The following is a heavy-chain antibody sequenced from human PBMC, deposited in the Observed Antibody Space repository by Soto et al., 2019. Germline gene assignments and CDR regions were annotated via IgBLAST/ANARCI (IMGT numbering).Heavy chain of an antibody. D-gene: IGHD3-9*01. V-gene: IGHV3-21*01. CDR1: GFTFSSYS. CDR2: IISSSFI. J-gene: IGHJ4*02. Sequence: GSLRLSCAASGFTFSSYSMNWVRQAPGKGLEWVSSIISSSFIYYADSVKGRFTISRDNAKNSLYLQMNSLRAEDTAMFYCARSYDILTGYSGFDYWGQGTLVTVSS. CDR3: ARSYDILTGYSGFDY.